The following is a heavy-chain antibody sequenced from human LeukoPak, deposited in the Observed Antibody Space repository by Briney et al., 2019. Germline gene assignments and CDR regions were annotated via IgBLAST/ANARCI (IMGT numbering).Heavy chain of an antibody. J-gene: IGHJ4*02. Sequence: SETLSLTCTVSGYSINSGYYWGWIRQPPGKGLEWIGSIYHSGSTYYNPSLKSRVTISVDTSKNQFSLKLSSVTAADTAVYYCARVLKGRAPFDYWGQGTPVTVSS. CDR3: ARVLKGRAPFDY. CDR1: GYSINSGYY. V-gene: IGHV4-38-2*02. CDR2: IYHSGST.